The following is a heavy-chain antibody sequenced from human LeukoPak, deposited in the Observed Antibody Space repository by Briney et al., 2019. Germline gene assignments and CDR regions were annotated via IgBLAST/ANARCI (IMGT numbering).Heavy chain of an antibody. CDR1: GFTFDEFG. Sequence: GGSLRLSCAASGFTFDEFGMHWVRQAPGKGPEWVALIRYDGTNKYYVASVKGRFTISRDNSKNTQYLQMTSLRGEDTAVYYWEKDHDDHGDDCWVEEIGVTVST. CDR3: EKDHDDHGDDC. CDR2: IRYDGTNK. V-gene: IGHV3-30*02. J-gene: IGHJ4*02. D-gene: IGHD4-17*01.